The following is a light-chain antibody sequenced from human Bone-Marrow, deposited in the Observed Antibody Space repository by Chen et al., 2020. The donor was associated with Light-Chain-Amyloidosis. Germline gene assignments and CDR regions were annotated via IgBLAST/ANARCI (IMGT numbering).Light chain of an antibody. CDR3: SSYTSTNTLV. CDR2: GVT. V-gene: IGLV2-14*01. Sequence: QSSLTQPASVSGSPGQSITISCTGTSSDVGGDNHVSWYQQHPDKAPRLMIYGVTNRPSWVADRGSGSKSDKTASLTISGHQTEDGADYFCSSYTSTNTLVFGRGSRVTIL. CDR1: SSDVGGDNH. J-gene: IGLJ1*01.